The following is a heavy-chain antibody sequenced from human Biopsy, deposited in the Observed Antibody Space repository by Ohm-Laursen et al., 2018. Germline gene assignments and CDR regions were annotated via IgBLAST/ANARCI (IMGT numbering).Heavy chain of an antibody. V-gene: IGHV1-69*04. CDR2: IIPILRTT. CDR1: TGTFDSYG. CDR3: AREAIGYQLPCDD. J-gene: IGHJ4*02. Sequence: SVKVSCKTSTGTFDSYGVTWVRQAPGQGLEWMGRIIPILRTTTYALKFQGRVTFTADKSSSTAYLELSSLTSEDTAMFYCAREAIGYQLPCDDWGQGTLVTVSS. D-gene: IGHD2-15*01.